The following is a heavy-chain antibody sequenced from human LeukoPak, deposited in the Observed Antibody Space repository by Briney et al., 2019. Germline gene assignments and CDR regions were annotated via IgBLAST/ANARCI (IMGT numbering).Heavy chain of an antibody. D-gene: IGHD3-3*01. CDR2: INHSGST. J-gene: IGHJ5*02. CDR3: ASSAYDFWSGYYARWFDP. Sequence: SETLSLTCAVYGGSFSGYYWSWIRQPPGKVLEWNGEINHSGSTNYHPSLKSRVTISVDTSKNQFSLKLSSVTAADTAVYYCASSAYDFWSGYYARWFDPWGQGTLVTVSS. V-gene: IGHV4-34*01. CDR1: GGSFSGYY.